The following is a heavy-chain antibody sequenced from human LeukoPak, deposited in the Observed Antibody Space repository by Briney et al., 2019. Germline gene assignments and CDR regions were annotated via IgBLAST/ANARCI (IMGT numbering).Heavy chain of an antibody. CDR1: GYTFTSYG. J-gene: IGHJ3*02. CDR3: ARAQYYYDSSGYYVLGAFDI. Sequence: ASVKVSCKASGYTFTSYGISWVRQAPGQGLEWMGWISAYNGNTNYAQKLQGRVTMTTDTSTSTAYMELRSLRSDDTAVYYCARAQYYYDSSGYYVLGAFDIWGQGTLVTVSS. V-gene: IGHV1-18*01. D-gene: IGHD3-22*01. CDR2: ISAYNGNT.